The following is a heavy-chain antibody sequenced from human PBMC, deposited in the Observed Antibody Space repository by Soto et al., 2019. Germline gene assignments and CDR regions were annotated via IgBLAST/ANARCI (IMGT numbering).Heavy chain of an antibody. V-gene: IGHV3-33*01. Sequence: GGSLRLSCAPSGFTFSSYGMQWVRQAPGKGLEWVAVIWYNGGNKYYADSVKGRFTISRDNSKNTLYLQMNSLRAEDTAVYYCARDRGLYYDILTGYVGVTYYYYGMDVWGQGTTVTVSS. D-gene: IGHD3-9*01. CDR2: IWYNGGNK. CDR1: GFTFSSYG. J-gene: IGHJ6*01. CDR3: ARDRGLYYDILTGYVGVTYYYYGMDV.